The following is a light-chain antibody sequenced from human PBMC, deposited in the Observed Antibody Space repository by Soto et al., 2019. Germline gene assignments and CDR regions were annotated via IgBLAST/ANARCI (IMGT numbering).Light chain of an antibody. CDR2: LAS. Sequence: DIQMTQSPSSLSASVGGTVTITCRASQHITNDCAWYQQKAGRAPKCLILLASRLQTGVPSRFSGRGSETESTLTISSLQPEDFATYYCLHHYGYAPVFGRGTKVEIK. CDR1: QHITND. CDR3: LHHYGYAPV. J-gene: IGKJ2*01. V-gene: IGKV1-17*01.